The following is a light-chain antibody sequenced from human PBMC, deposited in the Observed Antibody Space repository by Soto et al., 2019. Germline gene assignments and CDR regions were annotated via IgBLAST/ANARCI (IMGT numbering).Light chain of an antibody. Sequence: QSALTQPASVSGSPGQSITISCTGTSSDVGGYNYVSWYQQHPGKAPKLMIYEVSNRPSGVSNRFSGSKSGNTASLTISGLQAKEAADYYCSSYTSSSIDYVFGTGTKLTVL. CDR2: EVS. CDR3: SSYTSSSIDYV. V-gene: IGLV2-14*01. CDR1: SSDVGGYNY. J-gene: IGLJ1*01.